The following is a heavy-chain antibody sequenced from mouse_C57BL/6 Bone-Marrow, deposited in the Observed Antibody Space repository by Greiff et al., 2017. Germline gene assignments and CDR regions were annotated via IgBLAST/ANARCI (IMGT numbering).Heavy chain of an antibody. V-gene: IGHV1-69*01. CDR3: ANLYYCGSTLFDY. D-gene: IGHD1-1*01. CDR1: GYTFTSYG. Sequence: QVQLLQSGAELVMPGASVKLSCKASGYTFTSYGMNWVKQRPGQGLEWIGEIDPSGSYTYYNEKFKGKSTLTVDKSSSTAYMQLNILTSEDSAVYYGANLYYCGSTLFDYWGRGTTLTVSS. CDR2: IDPSGSYT. J-gene: IGHJ2*01.